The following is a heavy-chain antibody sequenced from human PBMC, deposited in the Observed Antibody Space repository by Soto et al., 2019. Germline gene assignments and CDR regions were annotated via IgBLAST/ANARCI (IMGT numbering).Heavy chain of an antibody. D-gene: IGHD3-16*02. CDR3: ARDSPSYYDYIWGSYRTASGYYYYYMDV. CDR2: ISAYNGNT. V-gene: IGHV1-18*01. CDR1: GYTFTSYG. Sequence: ASVKVSCKASGYTFTSYGISWVRQAPGQGLEWMGWISAYNGNTNYAQKLQGRVTMTTDTSTSTAYMELRSLRSDDTAVYYCARDSPSYYDYIWGSYRTASGYYYYYMDVWGKGTTVTAP. J-gene: IGHJ6*03.